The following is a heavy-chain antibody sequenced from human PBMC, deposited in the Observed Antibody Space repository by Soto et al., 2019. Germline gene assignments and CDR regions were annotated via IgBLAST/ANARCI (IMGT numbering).Heavy chain of an antibody. Sequence: EVQLEESGGGLVQPGGSLRLSCAASGLTVRDNYIRWVRHAAGKGLEWDSVINRGGDTYYADSVKGRVTISRDNSKNTVYIQMKSLRAEDTAVYYCASCHWNGPNDYWGQGTLVTVSS. D-gene: IGHD1-1*01. V-gene: IGHV3-66*01. CDR3: ASCHWNGPNDY. CDR1: GLTVRDNY. J-gene: IGHJ4*02. CDR2: INRGGDT.